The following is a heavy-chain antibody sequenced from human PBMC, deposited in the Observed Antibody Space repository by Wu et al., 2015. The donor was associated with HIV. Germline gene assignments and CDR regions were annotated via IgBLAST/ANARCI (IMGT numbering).Heavy chain of an antibody. CDR3: ASGSCSGGSCYRFDY. J-gene: IGHJ4*02. Sequence: QVQLIQSGAEVKKPGASVKVSCKASGYSFTNFYLHWVRQAPGQGLEWMGILNPRGGATTYAQKFLDRVTMTSDTSTSTVYMDLSRLRSDDTAVYYCASGSCSGGSCYRFDYVGPGERWSPSP. CDR2: LNPRGGAT. CDR1: GYSFTNFY. D-gene: IGHD2-15*01. V-gene: IGHV1-46*01.